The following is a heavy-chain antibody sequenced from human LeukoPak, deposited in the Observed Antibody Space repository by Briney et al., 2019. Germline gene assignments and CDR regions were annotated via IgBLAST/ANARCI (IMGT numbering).Heavy chain of an antibody. V-gene: IGHV1-2*02. CDR1: GYTFTGYY. Sequence: APVKVSCKASGYTFTGYYMHWVRQAPGQGLEWMGGINPNRGGTNYAQKLQGRVTMTRDTSISTAYMELSRLRSDDTAVYYCARQHDYGDYSFGYWGQGTLVPVSS. D-gene: IGHD4-17*01. CDR2: INPNRGGT. J-gene: IGHJ4*02. CDR3: ARQHDYGDYSFGY.